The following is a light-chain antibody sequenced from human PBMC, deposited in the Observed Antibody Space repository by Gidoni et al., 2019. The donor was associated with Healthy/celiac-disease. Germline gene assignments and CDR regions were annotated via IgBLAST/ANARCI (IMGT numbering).Light chain of an antibody. CDR3: SSYTSSSTYV. CDR2: EVS. Sequence: SALPQLASVSGSPGQSITIPCTGTSSDVGGYNSVSCYQQHPGKAPKLIIYEVSNRPSGVSNRFSGSKSGNTASLTISGLQAEDEADYYCSSYTSSSTYVFGTGTKVTVL. CDR1: SSDVGGYNS. J-gene: IGLJ1*01. V-gene: IGLV2-14*01.